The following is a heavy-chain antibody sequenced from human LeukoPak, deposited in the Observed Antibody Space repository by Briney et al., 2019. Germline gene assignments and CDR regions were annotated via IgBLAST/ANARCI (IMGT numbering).Heavy chain of an antibody. CDR3: ARGTMIVPTNAFDI. CDR1: GGSISSSSYY. J-gene: IGHJ3*02. CDR2: IYYSGST. D-gene: IGHD3-22*01. Sequence: SETLSLTCTVSGGSISSSSYYWGWIRQPPGKGLEWIGSIYYSGSTYYNPSLKSRVTISVDTSKNQFSLKLSSVTAADTAVYYCARGTMIVPTNAFDIWGQGTMVTVSS. V-gene: IGHV4-39*07.